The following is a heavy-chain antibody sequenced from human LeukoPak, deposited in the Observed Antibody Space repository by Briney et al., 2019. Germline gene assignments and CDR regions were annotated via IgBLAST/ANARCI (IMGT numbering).Heavy chain of an antibody. D-gene: IGHD3-3*01. Sequence: ASVKVSCKASGYTFTSYYMHWVRQAPGQGLEWMGIINPSGGSTSYAQKFQGRVTMTRDMSTSTVYMELSSLRSEDTAVYYCARDYDFWSVSDTFDIWGQGTMVTVSS. CDR2: INPSGGST. J-gene: IGHJ3*02. CDR3: ARDYDFWSVSDTFDI. CDR1: GYTFTSYY. V-gene: IGHV1-46*01.